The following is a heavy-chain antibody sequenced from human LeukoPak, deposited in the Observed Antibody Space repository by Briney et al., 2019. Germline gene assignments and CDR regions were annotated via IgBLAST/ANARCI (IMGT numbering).Heavy chain of an antibody. V-gene: IGHV3-23*01. Sequence: TGGSLRLSCAASGFTFSSHAMSWVRQAPGKGLEWVSAISGSGGSTYYADSVKGRFTISRDNSKNTLYLQMNSLRAEDTAVYYCAKAHQYSSGYYYGDAFDIWGQGTMVTVSS. D-gene: IGHD3-22*01. CDR2: ISGSGGST. CDR3: AKAHQYSSGYYYGDAFDI. J-gene: IGHJ3*02. CDR1: GFTFSSHA.